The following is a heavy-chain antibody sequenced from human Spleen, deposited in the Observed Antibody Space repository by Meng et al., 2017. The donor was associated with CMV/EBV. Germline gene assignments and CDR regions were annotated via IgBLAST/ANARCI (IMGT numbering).Heavy chain of an antibody. CDR1: GFTLSNYW. D-gene: IGHD6-6*01. J-gene: IGHJ3*02. Sequence: GESLKISCAASGFTLSNYWMYWVRQAPGKGLVWVARIDRDGNSTAFADYVRGRFTISRDNVKNTLYLQMNSLRAEDTAVYYCAKDTGQLVWDDAFDIWGQGTMVTVSS. CDR3: AKDTGQLVWDDAFDI. CDR2: IDRDGNST. V-gene: IGHV3-74*01.